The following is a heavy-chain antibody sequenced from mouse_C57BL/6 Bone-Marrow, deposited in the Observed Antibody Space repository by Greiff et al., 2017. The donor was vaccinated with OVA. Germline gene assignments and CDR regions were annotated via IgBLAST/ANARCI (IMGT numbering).Heavy chain of an antibody. D-gene: IGHD1-1*01. CDR1: GYTFTSYW. J-gene: IGHJ4*01. CDR2: IYPGSGWT. Sequence: VQLQQPGAELVKPGASVKMSCQASGYTFTSYWITWVKQRPGQGLEWIGDIYPGSGWTNYNEKFKSKATLTVDTSSSTAYMQLSSLTSEDSAVYYCARSGITTVEGDFAMDYWGQGTSVTVSS. CDR3: ARSGITTVEGDFAMDY. V-gene: IGHV1-55*01.